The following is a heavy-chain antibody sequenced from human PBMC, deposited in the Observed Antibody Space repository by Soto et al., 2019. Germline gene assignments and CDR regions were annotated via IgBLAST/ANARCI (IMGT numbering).Heavy chain of an antibody. CDR2: ISYDGNVA. CDR3: AKEGPSTNWYFDY. D-gene: IGHD1-1*01. Sequence: QVQLVESGGGVVQPGRSLRLSCAASGFTFSNYGMHWVRQAPGKGLEWVIVISYDGNVAYYADSVKGRFTISRDNSKNTLYLQMNSLRTEDTAMYYCAKEGPSTNWYFDYWGHGTLVTGSS. J-gene: IGHJ4*01. CDR1: GFTFSNYG. V-gene: IGHV3-30*18.